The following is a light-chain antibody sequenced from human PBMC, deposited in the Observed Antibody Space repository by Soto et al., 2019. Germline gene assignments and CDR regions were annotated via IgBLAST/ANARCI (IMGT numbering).Light chain of an antibody. J-gene: IGLJ3*02. CDR2: RDG. CDR1: YSNIGSHY. Sequence: QSVLTQPPSASGTPGQSLTISCSGGYSNIGSHYVYCYQHFPGTAPRLLIVRDGQRPSGVPARFFGSKSDTSASLAITGLRSEDEAHYYCAVWDNSMTAWVFGGGTKQTVL. CDR3: AVWDNSMTAWV. V-gene: IGLV1-47*01.